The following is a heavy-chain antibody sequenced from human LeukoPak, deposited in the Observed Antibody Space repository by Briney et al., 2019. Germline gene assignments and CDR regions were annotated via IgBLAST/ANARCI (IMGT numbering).Heavy chain of an antibody. Sequence: SGTLSLTCTVSGGSISSYYWSWIRQPPGKGLEWIGYIYYSGSTNYNPSLKSRVTISVDTSKNQFSLKLSSVTAADTAVYYCARAFKVGAIENWGQGTLVTVSS. V-gene: IGHV4-59*01. CDR1: GGSISSYY. CDR3: ARAFKVGAIEN. CDR2: IYYSGST. J-gene: IGHJ4*02. D-gene: IGHD1-26*01.